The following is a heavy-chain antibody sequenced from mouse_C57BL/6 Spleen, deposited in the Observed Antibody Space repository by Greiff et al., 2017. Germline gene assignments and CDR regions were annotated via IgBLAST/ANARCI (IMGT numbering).Heavy chain of an antibody. Sequence: EVKVVESGGGLVKPGGSLKLSCAASGFTFSSYAMSWVRQTPEKRLEWVATISDGGSYTYYPDNVKGRFTISRDNAKNNLYLQMSHLKSEDTAMYYCARGGRGCFDYWGQGTTLTVSS. J-gene: IGHJ2*01. V-gene: IGHV5-4*03. CDR3: ARGGRGCFDY. CDR1: GFTFSSYA. CDR2: ISDGGSYT.